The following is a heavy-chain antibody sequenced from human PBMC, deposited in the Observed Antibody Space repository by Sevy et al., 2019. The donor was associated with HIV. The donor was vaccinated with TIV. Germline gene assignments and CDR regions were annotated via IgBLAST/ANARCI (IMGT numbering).Heavy chain of an antibody. CDR1: GYTLTELS. Sequence: ASVKVSCKVSGYTLTELSMHWVRQAPGKGLEWMGGFDPEDGETIYAQKFQGRVTMTEDTSTDTAYMELSSLRSEDTAVYSCATGISDSYYYAMDVWGQGTTVTVSS. D-gene: IGHD3-3*01. CDR2: FDPEDGET. J-gene: IGHJ6*02. CDR3: ATGISDSYYYAMDV. V-gene: IGHV1-24*01.